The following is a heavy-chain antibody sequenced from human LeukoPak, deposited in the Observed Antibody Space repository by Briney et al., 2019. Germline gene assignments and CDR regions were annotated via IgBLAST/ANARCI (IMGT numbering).Heavy chain of an antibody. CDR2: ISYDGSNK. V-gene: IGHV3-30*04. D-gene: IGHD3-3*01. CDR1: GFTFSSYA. J-gene: IGHJ4*02. CDR3: ARDRKSEGRDYDFWSGYPDY. Sequence: GGSLRLSCAASGFTFSSYAMHWVRQAPGKGLEWVAVISYDGSNKYYADSVKGRFTISRDNSKNTLYLQMNSLRAEDTAVYYCARDRKSEGRDYDFWSGYPDYWGQGTLVTVSS.